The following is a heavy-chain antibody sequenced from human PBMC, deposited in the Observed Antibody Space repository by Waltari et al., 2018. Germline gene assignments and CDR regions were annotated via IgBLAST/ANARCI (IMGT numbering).Heavy chain of an antibody. CDR1: GYRFTDYY. D-gene: IGHD3-10*01. J-gene: IGHJ3*01. CDR2: VDPEDGET. CDR3: VTALGDRSSASRPFDV. Sequence: EVQLLQSGTELKKPGSTVKISCQVSGYRFTDYYIHWVQQAPGKGPQWMGLVDPEDGETNNAERFHGKCTITADTSTETAFMELSSLTSDDTAVYYCVTALGDRSSASRPFDVWGLGTLITVSS. V-gene: IGHV1-69-2*01.